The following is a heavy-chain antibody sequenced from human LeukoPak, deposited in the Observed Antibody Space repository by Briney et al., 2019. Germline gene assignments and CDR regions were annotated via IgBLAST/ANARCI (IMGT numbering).Heavy chain of an antibody. V-gene: IGHV3-30*02. CDR2: IRYDGSNK. Sequence: GGSLRLSCAASGFTFSSYGMHWVRQAPGKGLEWVAFIRYDGSNKYYADSVKGRFTISRDNSKNTLYLQMNNLRAEDTAIYYCVKDGEWTFDVWGQGTMVTVS. CDR1: GFTFSSYG. D-gene: IGHD3-3*01. CDR3: VKDGEWTFDV. J-gene: IGHJ3*01.